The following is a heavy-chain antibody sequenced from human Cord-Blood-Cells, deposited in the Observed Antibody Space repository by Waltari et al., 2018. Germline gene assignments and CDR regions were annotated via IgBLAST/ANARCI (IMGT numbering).Heavy chain of an antibody. CDR2: ISAYNGNT. CDR1: GYTFTSYG. D-gene: IGHD1-26*01. V-gene: IGHV1-18*01. CDR3: ARDEAGGGSYYYYYYGMDV. J-gene: IGHJ6*02. Sequence: QVQLVQSGAEVKKPGASVKISCKASGYTFTSYGISWVRQAPGQGLEWMGWISAYNGNTNYAQKPRGRVPMTTDTSTSTAYMGLGGLRSDDTAVYYCARDEAGGGSYYYYYYGMDVWGQGTTVTVSS.